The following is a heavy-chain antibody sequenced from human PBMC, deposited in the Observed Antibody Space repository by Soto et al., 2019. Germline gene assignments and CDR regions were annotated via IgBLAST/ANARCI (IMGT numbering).Heavy chain of an antibody. CDR3: ARDKVGAIDY. Sequence: QVQLVQSGAEVKKPGASGKVSCQASGSTFTRYDINWARQATGQGREWMGWMNPNGGNTGYAQKFQARVTMTRNTSISTAYMELSSLRSEDTAVYYCARDKVGAIDYWGQGTLVTVSS. CDR1: GSTFTRYD. D-gene: IGHD1-26*01. CDR2: MNPNGGNT. V-gene: IGHV1-8*01. J-gene: IGHJ4*02.